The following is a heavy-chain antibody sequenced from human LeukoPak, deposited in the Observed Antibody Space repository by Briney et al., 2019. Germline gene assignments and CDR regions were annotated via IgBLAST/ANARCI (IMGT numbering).Heavy chain of an antibody. D-gene: IGHD2-21*02. CDR1: GGSISSYY. Sequence: SETLSPTCTVSGGSISSYYWSWIRQPPGKGLEWIGYIYYSGSTNYNPSLKSRVTISVDTSKNQFSLKLSSVTAADTAVYYCAREPGAYCGGDCYDADAFDIWGQGTMVTVSS. V-gene: IGHV4-59*01. J-gene: IGHJ3*02. CDR2: IYYSGST. CDR3: AREPGAYCGGDCYDADAFDI.